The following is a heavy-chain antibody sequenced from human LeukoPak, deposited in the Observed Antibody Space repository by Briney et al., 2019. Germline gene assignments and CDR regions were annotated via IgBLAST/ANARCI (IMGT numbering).Heavy chain of an antibody. D-gene: IGHD1-26*01. J-gene: IGHJ4*02. CDR2: IVVGSGNT. CDR3: AAPLSGSYRYPGY. Sequence: GASVKVSCKASGFTFTSYAVQWVRQARGQRFEWIGWIVVGSGNTNYAQKFQERVTITRDMSTSTAYMELSSLRSEDTAVYYCAAPLSGSYRYPGYWGQGTLVTVSS. V-gene: IGHV1-58*01. CDR1: GFTFTSYA.